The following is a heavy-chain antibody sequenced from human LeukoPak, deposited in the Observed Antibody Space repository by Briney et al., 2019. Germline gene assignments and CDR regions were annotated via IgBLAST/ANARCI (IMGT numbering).Heavy chain of an antibody. CDR3: ARLRYYYDSSGYCRDY. V-gene: IGHV4-61*02. Sequence: SQTLSLTCTVSGGSITSDAYYWSWIRQPAGKGLEWIGRIYTSGSTNYNPSLKSRVTISVDTSKNQFSLKLSSVTAADTAVYYCARLRYYYDSSGYCRDYWGQGTLVTVSS. D-gene: IGHD3-22*01. J-gene: IGHJ4*02. CDR2: IYTSGST. CDR1: GGSITSDAYY.